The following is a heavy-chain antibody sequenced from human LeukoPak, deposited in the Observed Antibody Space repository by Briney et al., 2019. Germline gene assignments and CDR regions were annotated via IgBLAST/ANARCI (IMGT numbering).Heavy chain of an antibody. D-gene: IGHD6-13*01. CDR1: GYIFTNYW. J-gene: IGHJ6*04. V-gene: IGHV5-51*01. Sequence: GASLQISSQGSGYIFTNYWIGWVRQMPGKGLAWMGIIYPGDSDTRYSPSFQGQVTISADKSITTAYLQWSSLKASDTAMYYCARPRSSSPNDGMDVWGKGTTVTVSS. CDR3: ARPRSSSPNDGMDV. CDR2: IYPGDSDT.